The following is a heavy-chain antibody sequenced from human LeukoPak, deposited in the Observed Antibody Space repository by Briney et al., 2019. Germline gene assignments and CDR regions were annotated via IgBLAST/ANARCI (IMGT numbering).Heavy chain of an antibody. V-gene: IGHV3-23*01. CDR2: ISGNGGTT. D-gene: IGHD3-22*01. J-gene: IGHJ4*02. CDR3: ARRDYSDSSGYASLFDY. Sequence: GGSLRLSCAASGFTFSSYAMSWVRQAPGKGLNWVTGISGNGGTTYYADSVKGRFTISRDNSKNMVHLQMNSLRAEDRAVYYCARRDYSDSSGYASLFDYWGQGTLVTVSS. CDR1: GFTFSSYA.